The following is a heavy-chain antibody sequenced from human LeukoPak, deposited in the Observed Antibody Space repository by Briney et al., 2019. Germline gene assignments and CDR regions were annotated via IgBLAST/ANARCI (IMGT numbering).Heavy chain of an antibody. J-gene: IGHJ4*02. D-gene: IGHD3-22*01. V-gene: IGHV3-74*01. CDR1: GFTFSAFW. Sequence: GGSLRLSCTASGFTFSAFWMHWVRQAPGKGLVWVSRINSDGSSTTYADSVKGRFTVSRDNAKNTLYLQMDSLRAEDSAVYYCARGLVHDTSGYYSDYWGQGILVTVSS. CDR3: ARGLVHDTSGYYSDY. CDR2: INSDGSST.